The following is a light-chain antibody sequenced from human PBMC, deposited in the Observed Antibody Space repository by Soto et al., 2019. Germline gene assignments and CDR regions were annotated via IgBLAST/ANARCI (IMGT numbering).Light chain of an antibody. V-gene: IGLV2-8*01. CDR1: GSDVGNYNY. CDR2: AVT. Sequence: QSVLTQPPSAFGSPGQSVTISCTGTGSDVGNYNYVSWYQQYPGKAPKLIIYAVTERPSGVPDRFSGSKSGNTASLTVSGLQTEDEADYYCSSYAGWINWVFGGGTKVTVL. CDR3: SSYAGWINWV. J-gene: IGLJ3*02.